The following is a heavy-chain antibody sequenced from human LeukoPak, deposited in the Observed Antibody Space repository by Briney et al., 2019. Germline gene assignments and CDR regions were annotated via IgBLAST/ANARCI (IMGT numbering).Heavy chain of an antibody. Sequence: GGSLRLSCAASGFTFSNAWMSWVRQAAGKGLEWVGRIKSKTDGGTTDYAASVKGRFTISRDDSKNTLYLQMNSLKTEDTAVYYCTTGLIGYDSSGYLEDYWGQGTLVTVSS. D-gene: IGHD3-22*01. CDR2: IKSKTDGGTT. CDR1: GFTFSNAW. V-gene: IGHV3-15*01. CDR3: TTGLIGYDSSGYLEDY. J-gene: IGHJ4*02.